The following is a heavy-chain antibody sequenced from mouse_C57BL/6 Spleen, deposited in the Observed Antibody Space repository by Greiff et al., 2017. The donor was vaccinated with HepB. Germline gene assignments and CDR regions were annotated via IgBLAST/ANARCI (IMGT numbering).Heavy chain of an antibody. D-gene: IGHD1-1*01. CDR1: GYT. J-gene: IGHJ2*01. V-gene: IGHV1-9*01. CDR2: ILPGSGST. CDR3: ARRAVVAPYFDY. Sequence: QVQLQQSGAELMKPGASVKLSCKATGYTHGLEWIGEILPGSGSTNYNEKFKGKATFTADTSSNTAYMQLSSLTTEDSAIYYCARRAVVAPYFDYWGQGTTLTVSS.